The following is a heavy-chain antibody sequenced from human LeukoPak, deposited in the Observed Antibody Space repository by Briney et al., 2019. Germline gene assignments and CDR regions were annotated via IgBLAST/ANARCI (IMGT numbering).Heavy chain of an antibody. D-gene: IGHD6-19*01. CDR2: IKQDGSEK. CDR3: AKGGSSGWYEGVDY. CDR1: GFTFSSYW. J-gene: IGHJ4*02. V-gene: IGHV3-7*03. Sequence: PGGSLRLSCAASGFTFSSYWMSWVRQAPGKGLEWVANIKQDGSEKYYVDSVKGRFTISRDNAKNSLYLQMNSLRAEGMALYYCAKGGSSGWYEGVDYWGQGTLVTVSS.